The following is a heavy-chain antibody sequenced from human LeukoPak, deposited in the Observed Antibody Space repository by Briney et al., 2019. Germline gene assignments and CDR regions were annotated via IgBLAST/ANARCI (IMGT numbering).Heavy chain of an antibody. J-gene: IGHJ4*02. D-gene: IGHD2-2*01. CDR2: ISSSSSTI. Sequence: GGSLRLSCAASGFTFSSYSMNWVRQAPGKGLEWVSYISSSSSTIYYADSVKGRFTISRDNAKNSLYLQMNSLRAEDTAVYYCARGDIVVVPAAMSLDYWGQGTLVTVSS. CDR3: ARGDIVVVPAAMSLDY. V-gene: IGHV3-48*04. CDR1: GFTFSSYS.